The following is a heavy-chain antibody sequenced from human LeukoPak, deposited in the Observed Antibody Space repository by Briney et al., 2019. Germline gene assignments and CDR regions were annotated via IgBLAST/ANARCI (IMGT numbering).Heavy chain of an antibody. J-gene: IGHJ4*02. V-gene: IGHV3-23*01. CDR3: AKVADDYSNYVPSWGDY. D-gene: IGHD4-11*01. CDR2: ISGSGGST. Sequence: GGSLRLSCAASGFTFSSYAMSWVRQAPGKGLEWVSAISGSGGSTYYADSVKGRFTISRDNSKNTLYLQMNSLRAEDTAVYYCAKVADDYSNYVPSWGDYWGQGTLVTVSS. CDR1: GFTFSSYA.